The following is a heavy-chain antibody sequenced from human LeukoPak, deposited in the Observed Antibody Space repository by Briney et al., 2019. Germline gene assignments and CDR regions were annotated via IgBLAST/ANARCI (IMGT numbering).Heavy chain of an antibody. CDR1: GFTLSSYA. J-gene: IGHJ4*02. Sequence: GGSLRLSCAASGFTLSSYAVSWVRQAPGKGLEWVSALSGSGGSTYYADSVKGRFTISRDNSKNTLYLQMNSLRAEDTSVYYCAKGGDPTVTGHFDYWGQGTLVTVSS. CDR2: LSGSGGST. V-gene: IGHV3-23*01. CDR3: AKGGDPTVTGHFDY. D-gene: IGHD4-17*01.